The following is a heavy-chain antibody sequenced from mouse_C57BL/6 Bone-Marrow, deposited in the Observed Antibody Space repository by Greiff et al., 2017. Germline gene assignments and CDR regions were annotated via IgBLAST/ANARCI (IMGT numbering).Heavy chain of an antibody. V-gene: IGHV1-59*01. CDR2: IDPSDSYT. J-gene: IGHJ2*01. CDR3: AKAGNYFDF. CDR1: GYTFTSYW. Sequence: QVQLQQPGAELVRPGTSVKLSCKASGYTFTSYWMHWVKQRPGQGLAWIGVIDPSDSYTNYNQKFKGKATLTVDTSSSTAYMQLSIRTSEYSAVNYSAKAGNYFDFWGQGTTLTGSS. D-gene: IGHD4-1*01.